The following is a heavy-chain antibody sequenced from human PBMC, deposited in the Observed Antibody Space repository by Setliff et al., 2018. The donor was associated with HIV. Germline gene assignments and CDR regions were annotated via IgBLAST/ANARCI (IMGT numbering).Heavy chain of an antibody. D-gene: IGHD6-19*01. CDR2: ISSYIGTT. CDR3: ARGQWLDAALDS. J-gene: IGHJ4*02. CDR1: GFTLNNYN. Sequence: GGSLRLSCAASGFTLNNYNMTWVRQAPGKGLEWVSYISSYIGTTSYADSVKGRFTISRDNAKKSLYLHMNSLRAEDTAVYYCARGQWLDAALDSWGQGTLVTVSS. V-gene: IGHV3-48*01.